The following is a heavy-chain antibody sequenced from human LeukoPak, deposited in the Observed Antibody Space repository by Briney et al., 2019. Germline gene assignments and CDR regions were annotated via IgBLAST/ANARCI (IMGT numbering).Heavy chain of an antibody. CDR2: INSDGSST. D-gene: IGHD3-22*01. Sequence: PGGSLRLSCAASGLTFSSYWMHWVRRAPGKGLVWVSRINSDGSSTSYADSVKGRFTISRDNAKNTLYLQMNSLRAEDTAVYYCARKGNYYNSSGYGYWGQGTLVTVSS. CDR1: GLTFSSYW. CDR3: ARKGNYYNSSGYGY. V-gene: IGHV3-74*01. J-gene: IGHJ4*02.